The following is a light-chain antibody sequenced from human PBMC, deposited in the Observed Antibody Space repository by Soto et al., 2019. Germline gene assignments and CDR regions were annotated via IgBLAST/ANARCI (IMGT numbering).Light chain of an antibody. V-gene: IGLV2-8*01. CDR3: YSYAGSNTLV. J-gene: IGLJ3*02. CDR1: SSDVGGYDY. CDR2: EVN. Sequence: QSALTQPPSASGSPGQSVTISCTGTSSDVGGYDYVSWYQQHPGKAPKLIIFEVNKRPSGVPDRFSGAKSGNTASLTVSGLQAEDEADYYCYSYAGSNTLVFGGGTKLTVL.